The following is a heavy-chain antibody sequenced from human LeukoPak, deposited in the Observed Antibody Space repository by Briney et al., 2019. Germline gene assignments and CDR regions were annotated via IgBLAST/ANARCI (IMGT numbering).Heavy chain of an antibody. CDR3: ARGGVTCSLFDY. J-gene: IGHJ4*02. CDR1: GYTFTSYG. V-gene: IGHV1-18*01. CDR2: ISAYNGNT. Sequence: VASVKVSCKASGYTFTSYGISWVRQAPGQGLEWMGWISAYNGNTNYAQMFQGRVTMTTDTSTNTAYMELRSLISDDTAVYYCARGGVTCSLFDYWGQGTLVTVSS. D-gene: IGHD3-10*01.